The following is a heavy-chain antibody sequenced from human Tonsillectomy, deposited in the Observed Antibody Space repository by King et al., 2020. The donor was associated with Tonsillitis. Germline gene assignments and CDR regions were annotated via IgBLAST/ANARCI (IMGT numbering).Heavy chain of an antibody. J-gene: IGHJ4*02. CDR1: GGSISSYY. V-gene: IGHV4-59*01. Sequence: LQLQESGPRLVKPSETLSLTCTVSGGSISSYYWNWIRQPPGKGLEWIGYISYSGNTNYNPSLKSRVTISVDTSKNQFSLKLSSVTAADTAVYYCARVPFDFWSVYNLYYFDYWGQGTLVTVSS. CDR3: ARVPFDFWSVYNLYYFDY. D-gene: IGHD3-3*01. CDR2: ISYSGNT.